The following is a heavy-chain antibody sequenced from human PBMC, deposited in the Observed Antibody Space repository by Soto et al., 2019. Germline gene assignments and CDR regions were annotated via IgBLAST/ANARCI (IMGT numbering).Heavy chain of an antibody. V-gene: IGHV3-48*01. CDR2: ISSGSGTI. Sequence: PGGSLRLSCVASGFTSSTYSMNWVRQAPGKGLEWVSYISSGSGTIYYADSVKGRFTISRDNSKNTLYLQMNSLRAEDTAVYYCARDYLVVPHRVIDYWGQGTLVTVSS. J-gene: IGHJ4*02. D-gene: IGHD2-2*01. CDR3: ARDYLVVPHRVIDY. CDR1: GFTSSTYS.